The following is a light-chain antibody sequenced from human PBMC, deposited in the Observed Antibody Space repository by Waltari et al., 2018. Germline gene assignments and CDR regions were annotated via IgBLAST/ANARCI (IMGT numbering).Light chain of an antibody. CDR1: SRDVGSYNL. V-gene: IGLV2-23*01. Sequence: QSVLTQPASVSGSPGQSITVSCTGTSRDVGSYNLVPWYQQHPGKAPKLMIYEGSKRPSGVSNRFSGSKSGNTASLTISGLQAEDEADYYCCSYAGSSTLLFGGGTKVTVL. CDR3: CSYAGSSTLL. CDR2: EGS. J-gene: IGLJ2*01.